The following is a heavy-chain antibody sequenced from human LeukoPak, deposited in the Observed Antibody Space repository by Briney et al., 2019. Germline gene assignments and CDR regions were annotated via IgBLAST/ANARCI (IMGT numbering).Heavy chain of an antibody. CDR3: AREGYSSGWYDRYFDY. V-gene: IGHV4-61*01. D-gene: IGHD6-19*01. J-gene: IGHJ4*02. Sequence: PSETLSLTCTVSGGSVSSGSYYWSWIRQPPGKGLAWIGYIYYSGSTSYNPSLKSRVTISVDTSKNQFSLKLSSVTAADTAVYYCAREGYSSGWYDRYFDYWGQGTLVTVSS. CDR2: IYYSGST. CDR1: GGSVSSGSYY.